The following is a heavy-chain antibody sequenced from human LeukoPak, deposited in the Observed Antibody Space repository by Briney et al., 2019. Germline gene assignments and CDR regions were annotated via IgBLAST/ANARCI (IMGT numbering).Heavy chain of an antibody. CDR1: GYTFTSYG. V-gene: IGHV1-18*01. CDR2: ISAYNGNT. CDR3: AKDGGAGVVITRWSYFDY. J-gene: IGHJ4*02. D-gene: IGHD3-3*01. Sequence: ASVKVSCKASGYTFTSYGISWVRQAPGQGLEWMGWISAYNGNTNYAQKLQGRVTMTTDTSTSTAYMELRSLRSDDTAVYYCAKDGGAGVVITRWSYFDYWGQGTLVTVSS.